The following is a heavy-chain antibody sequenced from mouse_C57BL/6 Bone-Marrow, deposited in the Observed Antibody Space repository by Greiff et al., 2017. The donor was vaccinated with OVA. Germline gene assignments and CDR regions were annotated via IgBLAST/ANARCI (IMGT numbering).Heavy chain of an antibody. V-gene: IGHV1-69*01. CDR2: IDPSDSYT. CDR3: AREGKTTVVPHYYAMDY. Sequence: VQLQQPGAELVMPGASVKLSCKASGYTFTSYWMHWVKQRPGQGLEWIGEIDPSDSYTNYNQKFKGKSTLTVDKSSSTAYMQLSSLTSEDSAVYYCAREGKTTVVPHYYAMDYWGQGTSVTVSS. D-gene: IGHD1-1*01. CDR1: GYTFTSYW. J-gene: IGHJ4*01.